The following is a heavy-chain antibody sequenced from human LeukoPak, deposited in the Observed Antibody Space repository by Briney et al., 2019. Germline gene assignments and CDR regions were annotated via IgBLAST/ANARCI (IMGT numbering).Heavy chain of an antibody. V-gene: IGHV3-30-3*01. CDR3: ARDRNYGSGSYFNGWDY. J-gene: IGHJ4*02. CDR1: GFTFSSYA. CDR2: ISYDGSNK. Sequence: PGGSLRLSCAASGFTFSSYAMHWVRQAPGKGLEWVAVISYDGSNKYYADSVKGRFTISRDNSKNTLYLQMNSLRAEDTAVYYCARDRNYGSGSYFNGWDYWGQGTLVTVPS. D-gene: IGHD3-10*01.